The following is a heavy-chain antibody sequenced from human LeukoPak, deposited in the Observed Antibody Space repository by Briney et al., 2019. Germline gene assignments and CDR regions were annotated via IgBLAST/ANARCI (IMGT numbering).Heavy chain of an antibody. CDR1: GYTITPHY. J-gene: IGHJ6*03. D-gene: IGHD6-19*01. CDR3: ATTLRGWYLDV. Sequence: GATVKISCKSSGYTITPHYMHWVRQPPGKGLEWVGRVDPEDGEIIYAEKFQGRLTISADTSTDTGFMELSSLESEDTAMYYCATTLRGWYLDVWGKGTAVIVTS. V-gene: IGHV1-69-2*01. CDR2: VDPEDGEI.